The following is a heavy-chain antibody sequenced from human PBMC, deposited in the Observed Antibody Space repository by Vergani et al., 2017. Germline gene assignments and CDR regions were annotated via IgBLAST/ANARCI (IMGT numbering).Heavy chain of an antibody. V-gene: IGHV3-30-3*01. D-gene: IGHD3-10*01. CDR3: ARGGRFESPYRNYYYYMDV. J-gene: IGHJ6*03. Sequence: QVQLVESGGGVVQPGRSLRLSCAASGFTFSSYAMHWVRQAPGKGLEWVAVISYDGSNKYYADSVKGRFTISRDNSKNTLYLQMNSLRAEDTAVYYCARGGRFESPYRNYYYYMDVWGKGTTVTVS. CDR1: GFTFSSYA. CDR2: ISYDGSNK.